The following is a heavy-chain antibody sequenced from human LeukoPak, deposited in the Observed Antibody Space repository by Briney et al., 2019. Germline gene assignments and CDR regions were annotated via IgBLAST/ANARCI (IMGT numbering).Heavy chain of an antibody. CDR1: GGSISSGGYS. CDR2: IYHSGST. D-gene: IGHD2-2*01. Sequence: SETLSLTCAVSGGSISSGGYSWSWIRQPPGKGLEWIGYIYHSGSTYYNPSLKSRVTISVDRSKNQFSLELSSVTAADTAVYYCARGTIVVVPQGGYYFDYWGQGTLVTVSS. J-gene: IGHJ4*02. CDR3: ARGTIVVVPQGGYYFDY. V-gene: IGHV4-30-2*01.